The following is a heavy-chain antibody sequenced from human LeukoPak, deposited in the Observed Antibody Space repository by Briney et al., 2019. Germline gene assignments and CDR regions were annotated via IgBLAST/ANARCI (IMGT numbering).Heavy chain of an antibody. D-gene: IGHD6-13*01. V-gene: IGHV4-39*01. J-gene: IGHJ6*03. CDR1: GGSISSSSYY. CDR2: IYYSGST. CDR3: ASGYSSSWPYYYYYYYMDV. Sequence: PSETLSLTCTVSGGSISSSSYYWGWIRQPPGKGLEWIGSIYYSGSTYYNPSLKSRVTISVDTSKNQFSLKLSSVTAADTAVCYCASGYSSSWPYYYYYYYMDVWGKGTTVTVSS.